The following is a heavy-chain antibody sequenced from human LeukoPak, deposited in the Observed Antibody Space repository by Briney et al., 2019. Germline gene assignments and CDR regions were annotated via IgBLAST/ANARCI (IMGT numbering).Heavy chain of an antibody. CDR3: AKDRSGIAVAGKSY. CDR1: GFTFSSYA. Sequence: PGGSLRLSCAASGFTFSSYAMSRVRQAPGKGLEWVSAISGSGGSTYYADSVKGRFTISRDNSKNTLYLQMNSLRAEDAAVYYCAKDRSGIAVAGKSYWGQGTLVTVSS. V-gene: IGHV3-23*01. D-gene: IGHD6-19*01. CDR2: ISGSGGST. J-gene: IGHJ4*02.